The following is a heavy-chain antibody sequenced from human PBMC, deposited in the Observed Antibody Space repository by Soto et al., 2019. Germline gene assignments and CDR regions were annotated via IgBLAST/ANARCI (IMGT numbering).Heavy chain of an antibody. D-gene: IGHD3-22*01. J-gene: IGHJ4*02. CDR1: GFTFSSYG. CDR3: ARDYYDSSGCHPSDY. CDR2: IWYDGSNK. Sequence: QVQLVESGGGVVQPGRSLRLSCAASGFTFSSYGMHWVRQAPGKGLEWVAVIWYDGSNKYYADSVKGRFTISRDNSKNTLYLQMNSLRAEDTAVYYCARDYYDSSGCHPSDYWGQGTLVTVSS. V-gene: IGHV3-33*01.